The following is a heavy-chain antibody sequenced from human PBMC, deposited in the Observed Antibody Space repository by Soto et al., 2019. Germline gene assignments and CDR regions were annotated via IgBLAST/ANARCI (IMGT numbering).Heavy chain of an antibody. CDR3: AKDGEGFYYYDSSGPKSWFDS. Sequence: GGSLRLSCAASGFTFSSYGMHWVRQAPGKGLEWVAVIWYDGSNKFYADSVKGRFTITRDNSKNTLYLQMNSLRPDDTAVYYCAKDGEGFYYYDSSGPKSWFDSWGQGTRVTVSS. CDR1: GFTFSSYG. CDR2: IWYDGSNK. V-gene: IGHV3-30*02. D-gene: IGHD3-22*01. J-gene: IGHJ5*01.